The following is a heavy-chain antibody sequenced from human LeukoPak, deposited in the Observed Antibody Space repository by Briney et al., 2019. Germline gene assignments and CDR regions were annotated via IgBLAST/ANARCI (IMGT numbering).Heavy chain of an antibody. Sequence: PSETLSLTCNVSGASISSYYWSWIRQPAGKGLEWIGRIYTSGSTNYNPSLKSRVTMSVDTSKNQVSLKLSSVTAADTAVYYCAREDCSSTSCYRAGSGWFDPWGQGTLVTVSS. V-gene: IGHV4-4*07. CDR1: GASISSYY. CDR2: IYTSGST. D-gene: IGHD2-2*01. J-gene: IGHJ5*02. CDR3: AREDCSSTSCYRAGSGWFDP.